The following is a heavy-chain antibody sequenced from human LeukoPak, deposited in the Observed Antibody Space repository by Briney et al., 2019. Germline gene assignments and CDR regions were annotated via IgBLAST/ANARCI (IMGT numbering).Heavy chain of an antibody. Sequence: GGSLRLSCAASGFTFSSYAMSWVRQAPGKGLEWVSGISGSGGSTYYADSVKGRFTISRDNSRNTLYLQMSSPRAEDTAVYYCAILPGYSSGWYEVNYWGQGTLVTVPS. CDR2: ISGSGGST. CDR3: AILPGYSSGWYEVNY. CDR1: GFTFSSYA. D-gene: IGHD6-13*01. V-gene: IGHV3-23*01. J-gene: IGHJ4*02.